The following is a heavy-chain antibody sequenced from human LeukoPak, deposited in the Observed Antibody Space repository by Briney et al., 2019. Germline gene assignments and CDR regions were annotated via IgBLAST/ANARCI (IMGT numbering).Heavy chain of an antibody. CDR3: AVGGTYGSGS. J-gene: IGHJ4*02. Sequence: PGGSLRLSCAASGFTFANTWMHWVRQAPGKGLGWVSLINNDGSTTNYADSVKGRFTISRDNAKNTVYLQMNSLRAEDTAVYYCAVGGTYGSGSWGQGTLVTASS. D-gene: IGHD3-10*01. CDR2: INNDGSTT. CDR1: GFTFANTW. V-gene: IGHV3-74*01.